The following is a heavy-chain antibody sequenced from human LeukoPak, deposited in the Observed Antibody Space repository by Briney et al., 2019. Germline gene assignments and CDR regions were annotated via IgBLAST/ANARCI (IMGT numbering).Heavy chain of an antibody. CDR3: ARDPSYCGGDCYAFDI. J-gene: IGHJ3*02. CDR2: INPSSGGT. V-gene: IGHV1-46*01. D-gene: IGHD2-21*02. Sequence: GASVKVSCKASGDTFINYYLHWVRQAPGKGLEWMGIINPSSGGTSYAQKFQGRVTMTRATSTSTVYMELSSLRPEDTAVYYCARDPSYCGGDCYAFDIWGQGTMVTVSS. CDR1: GDTFINYY.